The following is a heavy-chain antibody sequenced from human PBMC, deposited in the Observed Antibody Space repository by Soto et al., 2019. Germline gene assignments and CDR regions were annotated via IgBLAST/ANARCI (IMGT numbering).Heavy chain of an antibody. CDR2: ISYDGSNK. CDR1: GFTFSSYG. D-gene: IGHD4-4*01. V-gene: IGHV3-30*18. CDR3: AKGPHSNEDY. J-gene: IGHJ4*02. Sequence: QVQLVESGGGVVQPGRSLRLSCAASGFTFSSYGMHWVRQAPGKGLEWVAVISYDGSNKYYADSVKGRFTISRDNSKNMLYLHMHGLRAEDTAVYYCAKGPHSNEDYWGQGTLVTVSS.